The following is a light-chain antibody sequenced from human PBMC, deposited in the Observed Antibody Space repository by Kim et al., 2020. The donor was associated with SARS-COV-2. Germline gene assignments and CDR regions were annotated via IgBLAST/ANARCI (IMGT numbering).Light chain of an antibody. CDR3: QQYGSSSFT. CDR2: GAS. V-gene: IGKV3-20*01. CDR1: QSVSSTY. J-gene: IGKJ4*01. Sequence: EIVLTQSPGTLSLSPGERATLSCRASQSVSSTYLAWYQQKPGQAPRLLIYGASNRATGIPDRFSGSGSGTDFTLTISRLEPEDFAVYYCQQYGSSSFTFGGGTKVDIK.